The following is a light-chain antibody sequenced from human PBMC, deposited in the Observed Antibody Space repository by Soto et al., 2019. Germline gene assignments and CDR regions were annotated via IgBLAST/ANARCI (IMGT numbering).Light chain of an antibody. V-gene: IGLV1-44*01. Sequence: QSVLTQPPSASGTPGQRVTISCSGSSSNIGSNTVSWYQHLPGTAPKLLIYSNNQRPSGVPDRFSGSKSGNTASLTISGLQAEDEADYYCCSYAGSSTAIFGGGTKVTVL. J-gene: IGLJ2*01. CDR3: CSYAGSSTAI. CDR2: SNN. CDR1: SSNIGSNT.